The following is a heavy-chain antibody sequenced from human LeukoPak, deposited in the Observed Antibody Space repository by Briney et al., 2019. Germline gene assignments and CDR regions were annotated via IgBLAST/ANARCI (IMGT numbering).Heavy chain of an antibody. D-gene: IGHD6-19*01. CDR1: GFTFSSYA. J-gene: IGHJ4*02. Sequence: GGSLRLSCAASGFTFSSYAMHWVRQAPGKGLEWVAVISYDGSNKYYADSVKGRFTISRDNAKNSLYLQMNSLRAEDTAVYYCASRGPLSGAWYFWGQGTLVTVSS. V-gene: IGHV3-30*04. CDR3: ASRGPLSGAWYF. CDR2: ISYDGSNK.